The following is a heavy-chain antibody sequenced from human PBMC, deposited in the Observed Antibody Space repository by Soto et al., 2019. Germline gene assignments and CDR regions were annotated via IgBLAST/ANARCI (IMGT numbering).Heavy chain of an antibody. Sequence: EVQLVESGGGLVQPGGSLRLSCAASGFTFSSYSMNWVRQAPGKGLEWVSYISSSSSTIYYADSVKGRFTISRDNAKNSLYLQMNSLRDEDTAVYYCAREVGVAAAGTPYYYYYGMDVWGQGTTVTVS. J-gene: IGHJ6*02. CDR2: ISSSSSTI. D-gene: IGHD6-13*01. CDR1: GFTFSSYS. V-gene: IGHV3-48*02. CDR3: AREVGVAAAGTPYYYYYGMDV.